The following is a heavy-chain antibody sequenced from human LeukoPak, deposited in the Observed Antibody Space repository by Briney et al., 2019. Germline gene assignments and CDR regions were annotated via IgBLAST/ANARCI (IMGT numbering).Heavy chain of an antibody. J-gene: IGHJ3*02. CDR2: INPRGGST. CDR1: GYTFTSYY. V-gene: IGHV1-46*01. CDR3: ARDRSTVTPPQPDAFDI. Sequence: ASVKVSCKASGYTFTSYYMHWVRQAPGQGLEWMGIINPRGGSTSYAQKFQGRVTMTRDTSTSTVYMELSSLRSEDTAVYYCARDRSTVTPPQPDAFDIWGQGTMVTVSS. D-gene: IGHD4-17*01.